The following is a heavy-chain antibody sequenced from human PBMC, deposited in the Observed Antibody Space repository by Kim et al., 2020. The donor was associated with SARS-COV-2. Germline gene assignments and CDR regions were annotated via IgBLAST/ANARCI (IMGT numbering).Heavy chain of an antibody. J-gene: IGHJ6*02. CDR2: IYYSGST. D-gene: IGHD4-17*01. V-gene: IGHV4-39*01. CDR1: GGSISSSSYY. CDR3: ARQPSTVTTWRVYYYYYGMDV. Sequence: SETLSLTCTVSGGSISSSSYYWGWIRQPPGKGLEWIGSIYYSGSTYYNPSLKSRVTISVDTSKNQFSLKLSSVTAADTAVYYCARQPSTVTTWRVYYYYYGMDVWGQGSTVTVSS.